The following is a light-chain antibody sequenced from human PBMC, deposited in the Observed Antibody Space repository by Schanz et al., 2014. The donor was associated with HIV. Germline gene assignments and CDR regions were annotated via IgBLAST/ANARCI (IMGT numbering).Light chain of an antibody. CDR2: EVD. Sequence: QSALTQPPSASGSPGQSVTISCTGTSSDVGGHDRVSWYQQYPGKAPKLLIYEVDKRPSGVPDRFSGSKSGNTASLTVSGLQAEDEADYYCGSCSPTNTCTFGGGTKLTVL. J-gene: IGLJ3*02. CDR3: GSCSPTNTCT. V-gene: IGLV2-8*01. CDR1: SSDVGGHDR.